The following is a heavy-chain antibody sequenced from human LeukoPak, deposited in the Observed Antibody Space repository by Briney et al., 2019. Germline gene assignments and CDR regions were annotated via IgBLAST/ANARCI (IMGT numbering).Heavy chain of an antibody. CDR1: GFIFRSHW. CDR3: ASSVQLWSPTLY. Sequence: GGSLRLSCAASGFIFRSHWMHWVRQAPGKGLVWVSRINSDGSSTSYADSVKGRFTISRDNAKNTLYLQMNSLRAEDTAVYYCASSVQLWSPTLYWGQGTLVTVSS. J-gene: IGHJ4*02. D-gene: IGHD5-18*01. CDR2: INSDGSST. V-gene: IGHV3-74*01.